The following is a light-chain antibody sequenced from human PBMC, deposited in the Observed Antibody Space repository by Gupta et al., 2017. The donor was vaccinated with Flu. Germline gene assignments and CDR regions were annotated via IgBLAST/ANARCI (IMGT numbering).Light chain of an antibody. Sequence: QSALTQPPSASGSPGQSITISCTGTSSDIGAYKYVSWHQQHAGKAPKLIIYEVTKRPAGVPDRFSGSKSGNTASLTVSGRQEEDEGDYYCSSHTGSDTFVFGTGTAVTVL. V-gene: IGLV2-8*01. J-gene: IGLJ1*01. CDR3: SSHTGSDTFV. CDR1: SSDIGAYKY. CDR2: EVT.